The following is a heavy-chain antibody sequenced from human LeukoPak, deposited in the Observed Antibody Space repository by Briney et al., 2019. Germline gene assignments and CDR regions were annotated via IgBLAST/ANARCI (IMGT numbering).Heavy chain of an antibody. CDR3: ARDSMRIQTGTTP. CDR2: INHSENT. J-gene: IGHJ5*02. D-gene: IGHD1-1*01. Sequence: SETLSLTCAVYGGSFSGYYWSWIRQPLGKGLEWIGEINHSENTDYNPSLKSRVTISVDTSKNQFSLKLTSLTAADTALYFCARDSMRIQTGTTPWGQGTLVTVSS. V-gene: IGHV4-34*01. CDR1: GGSFSGYY.